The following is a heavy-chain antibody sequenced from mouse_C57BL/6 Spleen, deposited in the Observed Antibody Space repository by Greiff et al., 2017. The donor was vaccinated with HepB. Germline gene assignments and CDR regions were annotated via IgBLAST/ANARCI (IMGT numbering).Heavy chain of an antibody. CDR2: ISDGGSYT. CDR3: AREGAYYGSSYDYFDY. CDR1: GFTFSSYA. V-gene: IGHV5-4*01. Sequence: EVKLVESGGGLVKPGGSLKLSCAASGFTFSSYAMSWVRQTPEKRLEWVATISDGGSYTYYPDNVKGRFTITRDNAKNNLYLQRSQLKSEDTAMYYCAREGAYYGSSYDYFDYWGQGTTLTVSS. D-gene: IGHD1-1*01. J-gene: IGHJ2*01.